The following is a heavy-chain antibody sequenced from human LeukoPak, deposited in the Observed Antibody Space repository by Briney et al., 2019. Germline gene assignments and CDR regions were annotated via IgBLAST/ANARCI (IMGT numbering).Heavy chain of an antibody. V-gene: IGHV3-23*01. Sequence: LPGGSLRLSCAASGFTVSSNYMSWVRQAPGKGLEWVSAISGSGGSTYYADSVKGRFTISRDNSKNTLYLQMNSLRAEDTAVYYCANLYYYDSSGYYRRDAFDIWGQGTMVTVSS. CDR3: ANLYYYDSSGYYRRDAFDI. J-gene: IGHJ3*02. CDR1: GFTVSSNY. CDR2: ISGSGGST. D-gene: IGHD3-22*01.